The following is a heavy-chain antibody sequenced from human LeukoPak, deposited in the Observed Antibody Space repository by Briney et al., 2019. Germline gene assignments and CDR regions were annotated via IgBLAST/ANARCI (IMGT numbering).Heavy chain of an antibody. J-gene: IGHJ4*02. Sequence: SETLSLTCAVHGGSLSDYNWNWIRQPPGKGLEWIAEISHSGTTHYNPSLKSRVTISVDTSKNQFSLKLTSVTAADTAVYYCVRYGDYWGQGTLVTVSS. CDR3: VRYGDY. CDR1: GGSLSDYN. D-gene: IGHD5-18*01. V-gene: IGHV4-34*01. CDR2: ISHSGTT.